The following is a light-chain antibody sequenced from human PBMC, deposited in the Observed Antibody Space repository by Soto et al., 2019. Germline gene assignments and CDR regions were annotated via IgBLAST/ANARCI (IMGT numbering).Light chain of an antibody. Sequence: EIVLTQSPAPLSLSPGERATLSCRASQSVSNYLAWYQQRPGQAPRLLIYDASNRATGIPARFSGSGSVTAFTLTISSLEPEDFAVYYCQQRSNWPRFTFGQGTKLDIK. CDR3: QQRSNWPRFT. CDR2: DAS. J-gene: IGKJ2*01. V-gene: IGKV3-11*01. CDR1: QSVSNY.